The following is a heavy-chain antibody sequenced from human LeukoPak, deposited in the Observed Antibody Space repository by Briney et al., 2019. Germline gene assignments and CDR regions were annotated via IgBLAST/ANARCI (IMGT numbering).Heavy chain of an antibody. CDR3: ARGTRSRSSWLEYFQH. Sequence: ASVKVSFKASGYTFTNYGINWVRQAPGQGLEWMGWISAFNGNTNYVQKLQGRLTMTTDTSTNTAYMELRSLRSDDTAVYYCARGTRSRSSWLEYFQHWGQGTLVTVSS. CDR2: ISAFNGNT. J-gene: IGHJ1*01. D-gene: IGHD6-13*01. CDR1: GYTFTNYG. V-gene: IGHV1-18*01.